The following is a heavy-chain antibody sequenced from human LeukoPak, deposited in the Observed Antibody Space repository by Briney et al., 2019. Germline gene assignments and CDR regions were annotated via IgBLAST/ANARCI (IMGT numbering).Heavy chain of an antibody. V-gene: IGHV1-46*01. CDR3: MREDAHTYYFDF. Sequence: ASVQVPCKTSGYTFTSYHMNWVRQAPGQGLEWMAIIKSSGDTTVYAQKFQGRVTVTRDTSTSTVYMDLSSLRSEDTAVYYCMREDAHTYYFDFWGPGTLVTVSS. D-gene: IGHD2-2*01. CDR2: IKSSGDTT. CDR1: GYTFTSYH. J-gene: IGHJ4*02.